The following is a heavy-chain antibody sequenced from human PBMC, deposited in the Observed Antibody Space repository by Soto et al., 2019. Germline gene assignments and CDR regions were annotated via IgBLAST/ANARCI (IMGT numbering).Heavy chain of an antibody. D-gene: IGHD5-12*01. Sequence: PENLCVTCGVSGGTFSNYYWTWIRQPPGKGLEWIGEINHSGVTSYDPSLQSRVTISLDTSKKHFSLRLTSVTAADTGSYFCARGSQPYIGSASPNIVALDILCQGPKVT. CDR1: GGTFSNYY. J-gene: IGHJ3*02. CDR3: ARGSQPYIGSASPNIVALDI. CDR2: INHSGVT. V-gene: IGHV4-34*01.